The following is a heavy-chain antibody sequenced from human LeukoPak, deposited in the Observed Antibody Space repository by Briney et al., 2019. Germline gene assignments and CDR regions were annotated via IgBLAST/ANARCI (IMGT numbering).Heavy chain of an antibody. Sequence: ASVKVSCKASGYTFTSYYMHWVRQAPGQGLEWMGWINPNSGGTNYQGRVTMTRDTSISTAYMELSRLRSDDTAVYYCARDMLGHYNWFDPWGQGTLVTVSS. J-gene: IGHJ5*02. V-gene: IGHV1-2*02. CDR1: GYTFTSYY. D-gene: IGHD2-8*01. CDR3: ARDMLGHYNWFDP. CDR2: INPNSGGT.